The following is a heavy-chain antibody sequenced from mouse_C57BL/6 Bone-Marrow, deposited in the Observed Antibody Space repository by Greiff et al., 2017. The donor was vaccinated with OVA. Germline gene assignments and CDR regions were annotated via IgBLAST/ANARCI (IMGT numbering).Heavy chain of an antibody. CDR3: ARRGKITTVVDSWYFDV. D-gene: IGHD1-1*01. CDR2: FHPYNDDT. Sequence: VQLQESGAELVKPGASVKMSCKASGYTFTTYPIEWMKQNHGKSLEWIGNFHPYNDDTKYNEKFKGKATLTVEKSSSTVYLELSRLTSDDSAVYYCARRGKITTVVDSWYFDVWGTGTTVTVSS. J-gene: IGHJ1*03. CDR1: GYTFTTYP. V-gene: IGHV1-47*01.